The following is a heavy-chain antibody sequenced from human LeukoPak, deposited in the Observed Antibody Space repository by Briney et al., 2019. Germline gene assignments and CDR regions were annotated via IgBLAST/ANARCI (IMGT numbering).Heavy chain of an antibody. CDR3: AKDIRSSGYSDYYYYMDV. CDR1: GFTFSSYG. V-gene: IGHV3-23*01. Sequence: GGSLRLSCAASGFTFSSYGLSWVRQAPGKGLEWVSGISGSGGSTYYADSVKGRFTISRDNSKNTLYLQMNSLRAEDTAVYYCAKDIRSSGYSDYYYYMDVWAKGPRSPSP. CDR2: ISGSGGST. D-gene: IGHD3-22*01. J-gene: IGHJ6*03.